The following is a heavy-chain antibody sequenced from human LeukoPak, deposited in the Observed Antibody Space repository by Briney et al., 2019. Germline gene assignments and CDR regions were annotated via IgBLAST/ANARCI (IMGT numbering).Heavy chain of an antibody. CDR2: ISVRGGST. CDR3: AKEFGITMIVVVITHFDY. J-gene: IGHJ4*02. D-gene: IGHD3-22*01. V-gene: IGHV3-23*01. Sequence: GGSLRLSCAASGFTFSSYAMSWVRQAPGKGLEWVSGISVRGGSTYYADSVKGRFTISRDNSKNTLYLQMNSLRAEDTAVYYCAKEFGITMIVVVITHFDYWGQGTLVTVSS. CDR1: GFTFSSYA.